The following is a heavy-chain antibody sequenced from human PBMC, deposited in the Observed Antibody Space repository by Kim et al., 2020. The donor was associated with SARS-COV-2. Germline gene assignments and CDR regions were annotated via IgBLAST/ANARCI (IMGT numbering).Heavy chain of an antibody. CDR3: ARGTYYYDSSGYSHFDY. V-gene: IGHV4-34*01. Sequence: LKSRVTISVDTSKKQFSLKRSSVTAADTAVYYCARGTYYYDSSGYSHFDYWGRGTLVTVSS. J-gene: IGHJ4*02. D-gene: IGHD3-22*01.